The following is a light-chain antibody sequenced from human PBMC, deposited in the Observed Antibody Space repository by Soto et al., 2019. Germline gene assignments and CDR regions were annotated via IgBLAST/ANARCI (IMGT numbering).Light chain of an antibody. Sequence: QSALTQPRSVSGSPGQSVTISCTGTSSDVGGYNYVSWYQQHPGNAPKLMIYDVSQRPSGVPDRFSGSKSGNTASLTISGLQAEDEADYYCCSYAGSYTKVFGGGTKVTVL. J-gene: IGLJ2*01. CDR1: SSDVGGYNY. V-gene: IGLV2-11*01. CDR2: DVS. CDR3: CSYAGSYTKV.